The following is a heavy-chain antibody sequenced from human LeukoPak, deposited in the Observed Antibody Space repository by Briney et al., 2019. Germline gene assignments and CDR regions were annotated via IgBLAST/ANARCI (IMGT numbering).Heavy chain of an antibody. CDR3: AREIPQQLVAMDV. J-gene: IGHJ6*02. D-gene: IGHD6-13*01. Sequence: PGGSLRLSCAASGFTFSTYWMSWVRQAPGKGREWLANIKEDGTGKNHVDSVKGRFTISRDNAKNSLYLQMNGLRGEDTAVYYCAREIPQQLVAMDVWGQGTTVTVSS. CDR1: GFTFSTYW. CDR2: IKEDGTGK. V-gene: IGHV3-7*04.